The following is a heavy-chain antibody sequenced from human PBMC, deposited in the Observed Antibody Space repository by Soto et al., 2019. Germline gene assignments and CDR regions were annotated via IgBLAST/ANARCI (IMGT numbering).Heavy chain of an antibody. CDR3: AHTMVRGVIRGGWFDP. J-gene: IGHJ5*02. CDR2: IYWDDDK. Sequence: QITLKESGPALVKPTQTLTLTCTFSGFSLSTSGVGVGWIRQPPGKALEWLALIYWDDDKRYSPSLKSRLTLTKDTSKNQLVLTMTNIDPVDTATYYCAHTMVRGVIRGGWFDPWGQGTLVTVSS. D-gene: IGHD3-10*01. V-gene: IGHV2-5*02. CDR1: GFSLSTSGVG.